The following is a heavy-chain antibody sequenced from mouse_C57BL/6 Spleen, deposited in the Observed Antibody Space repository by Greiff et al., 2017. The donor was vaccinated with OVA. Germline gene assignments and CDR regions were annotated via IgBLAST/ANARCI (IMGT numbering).Heavy chain of an antibody. D-gene: IGHD2-4*01. Sequence: VQLVESGPGLVQPSQSLSITCTVSGFSLTSYGVHWVRQSPGKGLEWLGVIWSGGSTDYNAALLSRLRISKDNSKSQVFFKRNSLQADDTAIYYCARNDYLWAMYDWGQGTSVTVSS. CDR3: ARNDYLWAMYD. CDR2: IWSGGST. CDR1: GFSLTSYG. V-gene: IGHV2-2*01. J-gene: IGHJ4*01.